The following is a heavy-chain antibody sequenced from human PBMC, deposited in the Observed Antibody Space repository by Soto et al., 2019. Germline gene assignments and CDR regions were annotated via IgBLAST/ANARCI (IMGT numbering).Heavy chain of an antibody. Sequence: QVQLVQSGAEVKKPGASVKVSCKASGYTFTSYGISWVRQAPGQGLEGMGWISAYNGNTNYAQKLQGRVTVTTDASTSTADMELRSPRSDDTAVYYCARIVQGYSGLTLGGIDYWGQGTLVTVSS. D-gene: IGHD2-15*01. CDR1: GYTFTSYG. V-gene: IGHV1-18*01. CDR3: ARIVQGYSGLTLGGIDY. J-gene: IGHJ4*02. CDR2: ISAYNGNT.